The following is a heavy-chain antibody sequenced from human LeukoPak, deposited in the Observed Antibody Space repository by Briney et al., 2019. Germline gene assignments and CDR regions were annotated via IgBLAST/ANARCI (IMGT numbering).Heavy chain of an antibody. D-gene: IGHD4-17*01. CDR2: ISYDGSNK. J-gene: IGHJ4*02. CDR1: GFTFSSYA. Sequence: GGSLRLSCAASGFTFSSYAMHWVRQAPGKGLEWVAVISYDGSNKYYADSVKGRFTISRDNSKNTLYVQMNSLRTEDTAVYYCARESYGDYYFDYWGRGTLVTVSS. V-gene: IGHV3-30-3*01. CDR3: ARESYGDYYFDY.